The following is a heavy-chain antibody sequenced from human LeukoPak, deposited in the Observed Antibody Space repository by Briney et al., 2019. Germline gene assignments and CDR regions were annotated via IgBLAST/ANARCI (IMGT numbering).Heavy chain of an antibody. CDR2: ISWNRGSI. V-gene: IGHV3-9*01. D-gene: IGHD6-19*01. Sequence: GGSLRLSCAASGFTFADYAMRWVRQAPGKGLEWVSGISWNRGSIGYAYSVKGRFTISRDNAKNSLYLQMNSLRAEDTALYYCAKDLPHYGSGSLGGFDYWGQGTLVTVAS. J-gene: IGHJ4*02. CDR1: GFTFADYA. CDR3: AKDLPHYGSGSLGGFDY.